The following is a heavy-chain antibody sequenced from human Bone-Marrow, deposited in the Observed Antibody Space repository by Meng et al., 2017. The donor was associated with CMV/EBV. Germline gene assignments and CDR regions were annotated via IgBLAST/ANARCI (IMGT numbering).Heavy chain of an antibody. CDR2: IIPIFGTA. CDR1: GGTFSSYT. D-gene: IGHD2-2*01. V-gene: IGHV1-69*05. CDR3: ATNIVVVPAAPEPPYYYYYYYGMDV. J-gene: IGHJ6*02. Sequence: SVKVSCKASGGTFSSYTISWVRQAPGQGLEWMGGIIPIFGTANYAQKFQGRVTITTDESTSTAYMELSGLRSEDTAVYYCATNIVVVPAAPEPPYYYYYYYGMDVWGQGTTVTVSS.